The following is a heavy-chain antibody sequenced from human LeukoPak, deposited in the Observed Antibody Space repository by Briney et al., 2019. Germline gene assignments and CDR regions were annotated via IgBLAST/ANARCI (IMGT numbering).Heavy chain of an antibody. CDR1: GLIFSSYA. CDR3: ARDTGIAVAGTLPY. J-gene: IGHJ4*02. V-gene: IGHV3-64*01. Sequence: PGGSLRLSCAASGLIFSSYAMYWVRQAPGKGLEYVSAISSNGGTTYYANSVKGRFTISRDNSKNTLYLQMGSLRAEDMAVYYCARDTGIAVAGTLPYWGQGTLVTVSS. D-gene: IGHD6-19*01. CDR2: ISSNGGTT.